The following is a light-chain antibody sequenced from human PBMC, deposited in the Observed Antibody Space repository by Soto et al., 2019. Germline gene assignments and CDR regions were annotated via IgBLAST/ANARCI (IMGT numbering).Light chain of an antibody. V-gene: IGKV3-15*01. CDR3: QQYNNWPRVT. CDR1: QSVSSN. J-gene: IGKJ1*01. Sequence: EIVMTQSPATLSVSPGERATLSCRASQSVSSNLAWYQQKPGQAPRLLFYGASTRATGIPARFSGSGSGTEFTLTISSLQSEDFAVYYCQQYNNWPRVTFGQGTKVEIK. CDR2: GAS.